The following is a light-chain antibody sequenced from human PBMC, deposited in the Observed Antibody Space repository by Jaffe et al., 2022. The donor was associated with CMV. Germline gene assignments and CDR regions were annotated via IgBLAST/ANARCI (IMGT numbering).Light chain of an antibody. J-gene: IGKJ2*01. CDR1: QSVGDTF. CDR2: GAS. CDR3: QQYSSSPPQYT. V-gene: IGKV3-20*01. Sequence: EIVLTQSPATLSLSPGETATLSCRASQSVGDTFSAWYQQKPGQPPRLLIYGASTRATGIPDRFTGSGSGTDFTLTITRLEPEDFAVYFCQQYSSSPPQYTFGRGTKLQIK.